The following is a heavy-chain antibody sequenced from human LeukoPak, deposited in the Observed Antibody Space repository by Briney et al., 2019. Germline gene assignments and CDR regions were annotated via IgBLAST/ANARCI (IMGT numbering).Heavy chain of an antibody. CDR3: ARSRPYYYYYYMDV. Sequence: PSETLSLTCAVYGGSFSGYYWSWIRQPPGKGLEWIGEINHRGSTNYNPSLKSRVTISVDTSKNQFSLKLSSVTAADTAVYYCARSRPYYYYYYMDVWGKGTTVTVSS. V-gene: IGHV4-34*01. CDR1: GGSFSGYY. J-gene: IGHJ6*03. CDR2: INHRGST.